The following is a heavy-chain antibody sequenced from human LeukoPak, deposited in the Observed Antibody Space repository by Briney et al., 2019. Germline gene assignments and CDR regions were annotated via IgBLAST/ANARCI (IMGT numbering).Heavy chain of an antibody. V-gene: IGHV3-7*03. D-gene: IGHD2-2*01. Sequence: GGSLRLSCTASGFTFNSYWMSWVRQAPGTGLEWVANIRQDGSETYYVDSVKGRFVISRDNAKNSLYLQMNSLRVEDMAIYYCARDAPFTPGGDCLGQGSLVTVSS. CDR1: GFTFNSYW. CDR3: ARDAPFTPGGDC. CDR2: IRQDGSET. J-gene: IGHJ4*02.